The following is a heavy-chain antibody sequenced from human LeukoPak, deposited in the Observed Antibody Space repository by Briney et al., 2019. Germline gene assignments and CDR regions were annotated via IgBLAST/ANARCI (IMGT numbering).Heavy chain of an antibody. V-gene: IGHV1-2*02. Sequence: GASVKVSCTASGYTFTGYYMHWVRQAPGQGLEWMGWINPNSGGTNYAQKFQGRVTMTRDTSISTAYMELSRLRSDDTAVYYCARENGWNDPFDYWGQGTLVTVSS. D-gene: IGHD1-1*01. CDR1: GYTFTGYY. CDR2: INPNSGGT. J-gene: IGHJ4*02. CDR3: ARENGWNDPFDY.